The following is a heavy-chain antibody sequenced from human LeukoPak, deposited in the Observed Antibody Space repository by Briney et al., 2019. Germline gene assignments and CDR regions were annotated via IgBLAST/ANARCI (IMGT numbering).Heavy chain of an antibody. CDR1: GGSISSSSYY. V-gene: IGHV4-39*07. D-gene: IGHD6-6*01. Sequence: SETLSLTCTVSGGSISSSSYYWGWIRQPPGKGLEWIGSIYYSGSTYYNPSLKSRVTISVDTSKNQFSLKLRSVTAADTAVYSGARTAARHVEGPFGPWGQGTLVTVSS. J-gene: IGHJ5*02. CDR2: IYYSGST. CDR3: ARTAARHVEGPFGP.